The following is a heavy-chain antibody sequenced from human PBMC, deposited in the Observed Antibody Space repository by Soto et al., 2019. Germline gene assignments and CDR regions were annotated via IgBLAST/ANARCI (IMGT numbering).Heavy chain of an antibody. V-gene: IGHV3-30-3*01. CDR3: ARQDSSGWYDFDY. CDR2: ISYDGSNK. CDR1: GFTFSSYA. D-gene: IGHD6-19*01. J-gene: IGHJ4*02. Sequence: GGSLRLSCAASGFTFSSYAMHWVRQAPGKGLEWVAVISYDGSNKYYADFVKGRFTISRDNSKNTLYLQVNSLRAEDTAVYYRARQDSSGWYDFDYWGQGTLVTVSS.